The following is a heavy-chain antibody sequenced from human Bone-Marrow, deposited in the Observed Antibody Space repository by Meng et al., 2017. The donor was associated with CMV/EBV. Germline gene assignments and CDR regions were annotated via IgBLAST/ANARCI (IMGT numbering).Heavy chain of an antibody. V-gene: IGHV4-39*07. D-gene: IGHD3-16*01. J-gene: IGHJ4*02. CDR2: IYYSGGT. Sequence: GSLRLSCTVSGGSISSSSNYYWGWIRQPPGKGLEWIGSIYYSGGTYYNPSLKDRVTISVDTYNNQFSLRLSSVTAADTAVYYCAKLRLGYWGQGTLVTVAS. CDR3: AKLRLGY. CDR1: GGSISSSSNYY.